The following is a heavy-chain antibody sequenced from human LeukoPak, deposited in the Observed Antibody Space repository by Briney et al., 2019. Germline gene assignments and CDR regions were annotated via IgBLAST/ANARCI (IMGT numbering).Heavy chain of an antibody. J-gene: IGHJ6*02. V-gene: IGHV3-74*01. CDR3: AREPLSYYYGMDV. CDR2: INSDGSST. Sequence: GGSLRVSCAASGFTFSSYWMHWVRQAPGKGLVWVSRINSDGSSTSYADSVKGRFTISRDNAKNTLYLQMNSLRAEDTAVYYCAREPLSYYYGMDVWGQGTTVTVSS. CDR1: GFTFSSYW.